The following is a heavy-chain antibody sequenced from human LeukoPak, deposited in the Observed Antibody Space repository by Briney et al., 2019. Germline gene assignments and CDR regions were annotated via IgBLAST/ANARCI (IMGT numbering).Heavy chain of an antibody. CDR2: ISHDGTT. Sequence: SETLSLTCGVSGGSIDITNYWSWVRQAPGRGLEWTGEISHDGTTNYNSSLRSRVAMSFDRANNQFSLSLTSVTAADTAVYYCTRENRPFCPFAFWGQGVLVTVSS. CDR3: TRENRPFCPFAF. V-gene: IGHV4-4*02. CDR1: GGSIDITNY. J-gene: IGHJ4*02. D-gene: IGHD2/OR15-2a*01.